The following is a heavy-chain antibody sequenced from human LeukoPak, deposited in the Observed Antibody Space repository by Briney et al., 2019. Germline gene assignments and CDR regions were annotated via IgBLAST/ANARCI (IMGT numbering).Heavy chain of an antibody. CDR2: IRSDGRNK. V-gene: IGHV3-30*02. D-gene: IGHD5-18*01. Sequence: PGGSLRLSCAASGFTFTNHGMHWVRQAPGKGLEWVAFIRSDGRNKYYVESVKGRFSISRDISKNTLYLQMNSLRPEDTAVYYCAKGGERDTFFFDNWGQGTLVTVFS. CDR1: GFTFTNHG. J-gene: IGHJ4*02. CDR3: AKGGERDTFFFDN.